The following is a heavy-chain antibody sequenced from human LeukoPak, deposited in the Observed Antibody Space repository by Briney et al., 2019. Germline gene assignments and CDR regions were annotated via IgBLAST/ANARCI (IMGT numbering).Heavy chain of an antibody. Sequence: ASVKVSCKASGFTFTSSAMQWVRQARGQRLEWIGWIVVGSGNTNYAQKFQERVTITRDMSTSTAYMELSSLRSEDTAVYYCARPLGSQGSYPLYNYWGQGTLVTVSS. D-gene: IGHD3-16*01. J-gene: IGHJ4*02. CDR3: ARPLGSQGSYPLYNY. CDR1: GFTFTSSA. CDR2: IVVGSGNT. V-gene: IGHV1-58*02.